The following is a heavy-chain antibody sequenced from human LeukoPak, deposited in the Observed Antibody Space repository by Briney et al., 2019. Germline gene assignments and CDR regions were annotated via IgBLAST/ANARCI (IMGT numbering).Heavy chain of an antibody. CDR1: GGSISSYY. V-gene: IGHV4-4*09. Sequence: PSETLSLTCTVSGGSISSYYWSWIRQPPGKGLEWIGYIYTSGSTNYNPSHKSRVTISVDTSKNQFSLKLSSVTAADTAVYYCARRKKENTSYYYYYMDVWGKGTTVTVSS. CDR3: ARRKKENTSYYYYYMDV. J-gene: IGHJ6*03. D-gene: IGHD3-16*01. CDR2: IYTSGST.